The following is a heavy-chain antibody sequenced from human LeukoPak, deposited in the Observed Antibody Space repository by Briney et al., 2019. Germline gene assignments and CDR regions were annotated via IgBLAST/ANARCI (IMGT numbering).Heavy chain of an antibody. CDR3: ARGYCSSTSCYAQYYFDY. CDR1: GGTFSSYA. Sequence: GASVKVSCKASGGTFSSYAISWVRQAPGQGLEWMGRIIPILGIANYAQKFQGRVTITADKSTSTAYMELSSLRSEDTGVYYCARGYCSSTSCYAQYYFDYWGQGTLVTVSS. D-gene: IGHD2-2*01. V-gene: IGHV1-69*04. CDR2: IIPILGIA. J-gene: IGHJ4*02.